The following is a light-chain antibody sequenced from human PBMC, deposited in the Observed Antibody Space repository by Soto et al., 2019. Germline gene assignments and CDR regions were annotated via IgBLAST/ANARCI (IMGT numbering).Light chain of an antibody. V-gene: IGKV3-15*01. CDR3: QQYNNWPPWT. CDR1: QSVSSN. J-gene: IGKJ1*01. Sequence: EIVMTQSPATLSVSPGERATLFCRASQSVSSNLAWYQQKPGQAPRLLISGASTRATGIAARFSGSGSGTEFTLTISSLQSEDFAVYYCQQYNNWPPWTFGQGTKVEIK. CDR2: GAS.